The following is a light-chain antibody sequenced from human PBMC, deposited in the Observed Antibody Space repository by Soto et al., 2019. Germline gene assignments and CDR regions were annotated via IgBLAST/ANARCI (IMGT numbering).Light chain of an antibody. V-gene: IGLV2-14*03. CDR1: SSDVGGYNY. CDR2: DVT. Sequence: QSALTQPASVSGSPGQSITISCTGTSSDVGGYNYVSWYQQHPGKAPKLMIYDVTNRPSAISNRFSGSKSGNTASLTISGLQAEDEAAYYCSSYTTSRTLVFGGGPSAPS. J-gene: IGLJ2*01. CDR3: SSYTTSRTLV.